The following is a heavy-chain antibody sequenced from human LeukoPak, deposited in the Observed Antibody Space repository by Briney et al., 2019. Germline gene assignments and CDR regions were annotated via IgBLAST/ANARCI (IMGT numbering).Heavy chain of an antibody. V-gene: IGHV1-8*01. CDR3: ARGEGYSGYDYYYYGMDV. J-gene: IGHJ6*02. D-gene: IGHD5-12*01. CDR2: MNPNSGNT. CDR1: GYTFTSYD. Sequence: GASVKVSCKASGYTFTSYDINWVRQATGQGLEWMGWMNPNSGNTGYAQKFQGRVTMTRNTSISTAYMELSSLRSEDTTVYYCARGEGYSGYDYYYYGMDVWGQGTTVTVSS.